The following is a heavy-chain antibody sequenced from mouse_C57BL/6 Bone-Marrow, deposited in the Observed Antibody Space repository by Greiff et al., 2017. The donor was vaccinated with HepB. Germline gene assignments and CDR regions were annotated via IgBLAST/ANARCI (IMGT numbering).Heavy chain of an antibody. V-gene: IGHV1-39*01. CDR1: GYSFTDYN. CDR3: ARLGYYGSSYQFAY. J-gene: IGHJ3*01. Sequence: EVKLQQSGPELVKPGASVKISCKASGYSFTDYNMNWVKQSNGKSLEWIGVINPNYGTTSYNQKFKGKATLTVDQSSSTAYMQLNSLTSEDSAVYYCARLGYYGSSYQFAYWGQGTLVTVSA. D-gene: IGHD1-1*01. CDR2: INPNYGTT.